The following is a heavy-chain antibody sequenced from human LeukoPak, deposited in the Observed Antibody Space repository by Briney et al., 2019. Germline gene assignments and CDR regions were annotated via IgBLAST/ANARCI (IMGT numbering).Heavy chain of an antibody. V-gene: IGHV3-23*01. CDR1: GFTFSNYD. D-gene: IGHD1-26*01. J-gene: IGHJ4*02. Sequence: GGSLRLSCAASGFTFSNYDMGWVRQAPGRGLEWVSAISGSGGSTYYADSVKGRFTISRDNSKNTLYLQMNSLRAEDTAVYYCAKDRNSGTYYDHWGQGTLVTVSS. CDR2: ISGSGGST. CDR3: AKDRNSGTYYDH.